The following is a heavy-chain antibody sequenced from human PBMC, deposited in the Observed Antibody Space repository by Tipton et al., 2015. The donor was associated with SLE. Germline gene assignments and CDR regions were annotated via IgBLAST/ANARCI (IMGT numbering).Heavy chain of an antibody. V-gene: IGHV4-59*01. Sequence: LRLSCAVSGDSINTFFWTWIRQPPGKGLEWIGYIYYTGSTNYNPSLKSPVTISLDTSKNQFSLSLTSVTAADTAVYYCARGINWGSGLYYFDYWGQGTLVTVSS. J-gene: IGHJ4*02. CDR3: ARGINWGSGLYYFDY. D-gene: IGHD7-27*01. CDR2: IYYTGST. CDR1: GDSINTFF.